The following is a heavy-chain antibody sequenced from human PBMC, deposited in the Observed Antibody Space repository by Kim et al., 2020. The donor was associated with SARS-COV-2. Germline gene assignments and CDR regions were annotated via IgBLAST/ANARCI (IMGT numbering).Heavy chain of an antibody. D-gene: IGHD2-21*02. CDR2: VYSGGER. J-gene: IGHJ4*02. CDR1: GLTVSRSY. V-gene: IGHV3-66*01. Sequence: GGSLRLSCAASGLTVSRSYMSWVRQAPGKGLEWVSVVYSGGERYYADSVKGRFTISRDNSNLFLDLTSLRVEDTAVYYCARGGGAYCGGDCYRTFDYWGQGTLVTVSS. CDR3: ARGGGAYCGGDCYRTFDY.